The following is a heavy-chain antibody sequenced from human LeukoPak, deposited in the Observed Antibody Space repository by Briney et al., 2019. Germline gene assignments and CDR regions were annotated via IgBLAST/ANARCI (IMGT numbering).Heavy chain of an antibody. CDR2: ISAYNGNT. J-gene: IGHJ4*02. V-gene: IGHV1-18*01. CDR3: ARDREYDFWSGYCIFDY. CDR1: GYTFTSYG. D-gene: IGHD3-3*01. Sequence: ASVKVSCKASGYTFTSYGISWVRQAPGQGLEWMGWISAYNGNTNYAQKLQGRVTMTTDTSTSTAYMELRILRSDDTAVYYCARDREYDFWSGYCIFDYWGQGTLVTVSS.